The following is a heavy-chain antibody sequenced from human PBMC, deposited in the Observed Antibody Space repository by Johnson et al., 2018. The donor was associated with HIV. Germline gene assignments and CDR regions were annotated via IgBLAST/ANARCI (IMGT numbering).Heavy chain of an antibody. Sequence: VQLVESGGDVVQPGGSLRLSCAASGFTVSSNYMSWVRQAPGKGLEWVSIIYSGDNTFHADSVKGRFIISRDNSKNTLYLQMNSLRAEDTAVYYCAKGGITMAPDAFDIWGQGTMVTVSS. CDR1: GFTVSSNY. V-gene: IGHV3-66*01. D-gene: IGHD3-10*01. CDR3: AKGGITMAPDAFDI. CDR2: IYSGDNT. J-gene: IGHJ3*02.